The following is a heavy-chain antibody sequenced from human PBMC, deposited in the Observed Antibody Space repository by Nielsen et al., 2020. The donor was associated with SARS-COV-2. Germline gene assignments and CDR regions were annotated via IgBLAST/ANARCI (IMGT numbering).Heavy chain of an antibody. CDR3: ARSPIIAVAGRDY. J-gene: IGHJ4*02. D-gene: IGHD6-19*01. Sequence: GESLKISCAASGFIFDDYGMSWVRQAPGKGLEWVSGINWNGGSTGYADSVKGRFTISRDNAKNSLYLQMNSLRAEDTALYHCARSPIIAVAGRDYWGQGTLVTVSS. CDR2: INWNGGST. CDR1: GFIFDDYG. V-gene: IGHV3-20*01.